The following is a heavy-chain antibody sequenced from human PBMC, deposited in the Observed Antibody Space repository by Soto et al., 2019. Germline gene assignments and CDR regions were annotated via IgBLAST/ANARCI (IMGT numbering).Heavy chain of an antibody. V-gene: IGHV3-33*01. CDR2: IWYDGSNK. CDR3: ARDPIGNYYYYMDV. J-gene: IGHJ6*03. D-gene: IGHD3-16*02. CDR1: GFTFSSYG. Sequence: QVQLVESGGGVVQPGRSLRLSCAASGFTFSSYGMHWVRQAPGKGLEWVAVIWYDGSNKYYADSVKGQFTISRDNSKNTLYLQMNSLRAEDTAVYYCARDPIGNYYYYMDVWGKGTTVTVSS.